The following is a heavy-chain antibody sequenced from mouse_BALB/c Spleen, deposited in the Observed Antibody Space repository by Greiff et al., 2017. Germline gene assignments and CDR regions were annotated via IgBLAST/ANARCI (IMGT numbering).Heavy chain of an antibody. D-gene: IGHD2-13*01. CDR1: GYTFTSYY. Sequence: VQLQQSGAELVKPGASVKLSCKASGYTFTSYYMYWVKQRPGQGLEWIGGINPSNGGTNFNEKFKSKATLTVDKSSSTAYMQLSSLTSEDSAVYYCTRGELVWYCDVWGAGTTVTVSS. J-gene: IGHJ1*01. CDR2: INPSNGGT. CDR3: TRGELVWYCDV. V-gene: IGHV1S81*02.